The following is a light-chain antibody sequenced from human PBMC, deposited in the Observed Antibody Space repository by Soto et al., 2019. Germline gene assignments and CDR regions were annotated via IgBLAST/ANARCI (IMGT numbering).Light chain of an antibody. CDR1: QSISTY. V-gene: IGKV1-39*01. J-gene: IGKJ2*01. CDR2: AAS. Sequence: DIQMTQSPSSLSASVGDRVTITCRASQSISTYLNWYQQKPGRAPKLLIYAASSLQSGVPSRFSGSGSGTDFTLAISSLQPEDFATYYGQQSYSSRYSFGHGTKLENK. CDR3: QQSYSSRYS.